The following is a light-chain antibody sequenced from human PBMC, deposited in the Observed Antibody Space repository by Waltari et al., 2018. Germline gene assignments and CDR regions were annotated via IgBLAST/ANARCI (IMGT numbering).Light chain of an antibody. CDR3: SSYISSDTLEL. Sequence: HSALTQPASVSGSPGQSITIPCTGTSSDVGGCNYVSWYQQHPGKAPKLMIFDVINRPSGVSNRFSGSKSGNTASLTVSGLQAEDEADYYCSSYISSDTLELFGGGTSLTVL. CDR2: DVI. J-gene: IGLJ2*01. V-gene: IGLV2-14*03. CDR1: SSDVGGCNY.